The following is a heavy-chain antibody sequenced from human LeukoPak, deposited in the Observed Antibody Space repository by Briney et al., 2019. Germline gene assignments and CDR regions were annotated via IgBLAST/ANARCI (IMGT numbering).Heavy chain of an antibody. CDR2: IYYSVNT. Sequence: PAETLSLTCTVSGVSISSGSYYWSWIPQPAGKGLEGNGYIYYSVNTYDSPALKRRVTITVDTSKNQFSLKLSSVTAADTDVYYCARDGGVAPHNWFDPWGQGTLVTVSS. CDR1: GVSISSGSYY. CDR3: ARDGGVAPHNWFDP. D-gene: IGHD2-8*02. J-gene: IGHJ5*02. V-gene: IGHV4-61*10.